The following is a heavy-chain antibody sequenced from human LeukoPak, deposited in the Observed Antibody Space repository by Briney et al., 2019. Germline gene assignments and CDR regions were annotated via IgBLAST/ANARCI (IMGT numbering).Heavy chain of an antibody. D-gene: IGHD3-10*01. CDR1: GGTFSSYA. CDR3: ARGGGGAGSGSYSGGDAFDI. V-gene: IGHV1-69*06. Sequence: GASVKVSCKASGGTFSSYAISWVRQAPGQGLEWMGGIIPIFGTANYAQKFQGRVTITADKSTSTAYMELSSLRSEDTAVYYCARGGGGAGSGSYSGGDAFDIWGQGTMVTVSS. CDR2: IIPIFGTA. J-gene: IGHJ3*02.